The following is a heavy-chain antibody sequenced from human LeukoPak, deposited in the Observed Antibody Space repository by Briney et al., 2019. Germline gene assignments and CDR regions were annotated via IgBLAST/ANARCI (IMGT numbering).Heavy chain of an antibody. CDR2: INHSGST. CDR1: GGSFSGYY. J-gene: IGHJ3*02. V-gene: IGHV4-34*01. D-gene: IGHD6-19*01. CDR3: ARDIPGIAVAPTPAFDI. Sequence: SETLSLTCAVYGGSFSGYYWSWIRQPPGKGLEWIGEINHSGSTNYNPSLKSRVTISVDTSKNQFSLKLSSVTAADTAVYYCARDIPGIAVAPTPAFDIWGQGTMVTVSS.